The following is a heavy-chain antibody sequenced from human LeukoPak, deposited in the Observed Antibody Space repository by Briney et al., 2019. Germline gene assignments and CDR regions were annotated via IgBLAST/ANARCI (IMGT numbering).Heavy chain of an antibody. V-gene: IGHV3-48*02. J-gene: IGHJ4*02. CDR3: ASSGSYRFDY. CDR1: VFDFSSYS. D-gene: IGHD1-26*01. Sequence: GGSMRLSWAASVFDFSSYSINWVRHAPWKGLEWVSHITASGTAMFYADSVKGRFTISRDNAKNSLYLQMNSLRDEDTAVYYCASSGSYRFDYWGQGTLVTVSS. CDR2: ITASGTAM.